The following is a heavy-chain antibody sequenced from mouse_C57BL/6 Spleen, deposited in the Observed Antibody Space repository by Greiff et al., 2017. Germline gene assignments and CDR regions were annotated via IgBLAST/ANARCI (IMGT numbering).Heavy chain of an antibody. CDR1: GYTFTSYW. J-gene: IGHJ2*01. CDR2: IDPSDSYT. CDR3: ARRGRYFDY. Sequence: QVQLKQSGAELVKPGASVKLSCKASGYTFTSYWMQWVKQRPGQGLEWIGGIDPSDSYTNYNQKFKGKATLTVDTSSSTAYMQLSSLTSEDSAVYYCARRGRYFDYWGQGTTLTVSS. V-gene: IGHV1-50*01.